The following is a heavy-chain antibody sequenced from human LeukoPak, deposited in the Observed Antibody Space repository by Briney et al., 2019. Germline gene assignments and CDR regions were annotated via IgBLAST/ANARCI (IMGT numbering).Heavy chain of an antibody. V-gene: IGHV1-69*04. J-gene: IGHJ4*02. CDR3: ATRLGYCSGGSCYLPGDY. CDR2: IIPILGIA. D-gene: IGHD2-15*01. CDR1: GGTFSSYA. Sequence: GASVKVSCKASGGTFSSYAISWVRQAPGQGLEWMGRIIPILGIANYAQKFQGRVTITADKSTSTAYMELSSLRSEDTAVYYCATRLGYCSGGSCYLPGDYWGQGTLVTVSS.